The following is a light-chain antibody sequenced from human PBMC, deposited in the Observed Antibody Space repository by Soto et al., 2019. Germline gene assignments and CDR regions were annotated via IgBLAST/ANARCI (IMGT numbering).Light chain of an antibody. CDR3: QVWDGSRDQVV. Sequence: SYELTQPPSVSVDPGQTAKITCGAAKIATQSVHWSQQKPGQAPVLVVYDNTERPSGIPERFSASKSGATATLTMTRVEAGDEADYYCQVWDGSRDQVVFGGGTKSPS. CDR2: DNT. V-gene: IGLV3-21*02. CDR1: KIATQS. J-gene: IGLJ2*01.